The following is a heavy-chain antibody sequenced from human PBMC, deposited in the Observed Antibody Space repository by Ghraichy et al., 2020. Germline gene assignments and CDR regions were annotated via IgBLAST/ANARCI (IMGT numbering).Heavy chain of an antibody. J-gene: IGHJ1*01. V-gene: IGHV4-31*03. CDR3: ARSIVVVTAIPQIEYFQH. CDR1: GGSISSGAYY. Sequence: SLNISCTVSGGSISSGAYYWSWIRQHPGKGLEWIGYIYYSGSTYYNPSLKSRVTISVDTSKNQFSLRLSSVTAADTAVYYCARSIVVVTAIPQIEYFQHWGQGTLVTVSS. CDR2: IYYSGST. D-gene: IGHD2-21*02.